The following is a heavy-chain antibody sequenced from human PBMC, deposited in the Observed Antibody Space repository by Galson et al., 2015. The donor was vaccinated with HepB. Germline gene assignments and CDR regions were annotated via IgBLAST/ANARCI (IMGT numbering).Heavy chain of an antibody. V-gene: IGHV4-31*03. Sequence: TLSLTCTVSGGSVSSGGYYWTWIRQPPGKGLEWIGYIYNSGITNYNPSLQSRVTISVDTSKSQFSLNLTSVTAADAAVYYCARDRAGTDWNCFDYWGPGTLVTVSS. D-gene: IGHD1-1*01. CDR1: GGSVSSGGYY. J-gene: IGHJ4*02. CDR2: IYNSGIT. CDR3: ARDRAGTDWNCFDY.